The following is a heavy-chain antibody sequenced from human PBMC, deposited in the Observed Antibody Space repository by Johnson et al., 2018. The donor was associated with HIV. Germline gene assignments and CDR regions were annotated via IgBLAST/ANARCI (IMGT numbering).Heavy chain of an antibody. D-gene: IGHD1-26*01. CDR1: GFSVSRSY. CDR2: LYIGGTS. Sequence: VQLVESGGGLVQPGGSLRLSCVTSGFSVSRSYMNWVRQAPGKGLAWVSTLYIGGTSYYADSVKGRFTISRDNSKNTLYLQMGSLRAEDMAVYYCARGGGVVGNAFDIWGQGTMVTVSS. CDR3: ARGGGVVGNAFDI. V-gene: IGHV3-66*02. J-gene: IGHJ3*02.